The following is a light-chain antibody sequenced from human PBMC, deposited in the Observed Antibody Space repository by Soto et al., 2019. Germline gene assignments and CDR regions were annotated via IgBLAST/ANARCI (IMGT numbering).Light chain of an antibody. CDR2: GAS. CDR1: QSVRGN. J-gene: IGKJ1*01. CDR3: QQYGSSGT. Sequence: TLSVNPGERATLSCRASQSVRGNLALYQQKPGQAPRLLMYGASNRATGIPDRFSGSGSGTDFTLTISRLEPEDFAVYYCQQYGSSGTFGQ. V-gene: IGKV3-20*01.